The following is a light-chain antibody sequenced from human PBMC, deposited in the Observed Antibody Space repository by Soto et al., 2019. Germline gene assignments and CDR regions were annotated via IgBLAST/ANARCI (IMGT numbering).Light chain of an antibody. CDR1: XXXXNY. Sequence: DIXMXQSPSSLSAXXXDXVAITXXASXXXXNYLNWYQQKPGKAPKLLIYDASILETGVPSRFSGSGSGTDFTFTISSLQPEDFATYYCQQYEYLYTFGQGTKLEI. CDR2: DAS. CDR3: QQYEYLYT. V-gene: IGKV1-33*01. J-gene: IGKJ2*01.